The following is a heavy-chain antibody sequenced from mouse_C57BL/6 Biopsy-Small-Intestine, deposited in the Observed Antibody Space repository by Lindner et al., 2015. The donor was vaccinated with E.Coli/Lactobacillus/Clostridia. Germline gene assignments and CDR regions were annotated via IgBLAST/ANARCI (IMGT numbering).Heavy chain of an antibody. V-gene: IGHV1-63*01. CDR3: AREGVYVPYAMDY. D-gene: IGHD1-1*01. CDR2: IYPGGGYT. CDR1: GYTFTNYW. Sequence: VQLQESGAELVRPGTSVKMSCKASGYTFTNYWIGWAKQRPGHGLEWIGDIYPGGGYTNYNEKFKGKATLTADKSSSTAYMQFSSLTSEDSAVYYCAREGVYVPYAMDYWGQGTSVTVSS. J-gene: IGHJ4*01.